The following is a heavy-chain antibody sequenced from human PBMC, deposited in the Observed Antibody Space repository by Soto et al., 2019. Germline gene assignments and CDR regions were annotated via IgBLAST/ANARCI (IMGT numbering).Heavy chain of an antibody. CDR2: INYSGNT. Sequence: LTISLSVDSFSSDSFILSLVRQFPGKGLEWIGYINYSGNTYYNPSLRSRITMSVDTSKNQFSLNLSSVTAADTAVDDWARDQEWDGMAVWGQVTTFTVS. J-gene: IGHJ6*02. V-gene: IGHV4-31*03. CDR1: VDSFSSDSFI. CDR3: ARDQEWDGMAV. D-gene: IGHD1-26*01.